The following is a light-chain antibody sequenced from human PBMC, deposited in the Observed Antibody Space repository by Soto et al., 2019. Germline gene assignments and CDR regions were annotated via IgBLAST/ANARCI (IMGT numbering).Light chain of an antibody. J-gene: IGLJ3*02. CDR2: EVS. CDR3: CSYAGSSTWV. Sequence: QSALTQPASVSGSPGQSITISCTGTSSDVGSYNLVSWYQQHPGKAPKLMIYEVSKRPSGVSNRFSGSKSGNTASLTISGLHAEEEADYYCCSYAGSSTWVFGGGTKLTVL. V-gene: IGLV2-23*02. CDR1: SSDVGSYNL.